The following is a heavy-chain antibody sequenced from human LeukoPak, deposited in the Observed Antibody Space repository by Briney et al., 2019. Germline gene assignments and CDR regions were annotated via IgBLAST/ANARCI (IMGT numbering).Heavy chain of an antibody. V-gene: IGHV1-46*01. CDR2: INPSGGST. J-gene: IGHJ5*02. CDR3: AREMGRGGPLKVGSPDGNVWFDP. Sequence: GASVKVSCKASGYTFTSYYMHWVRQAPGQGLEWMGIINPSGGSTSYAQKFQGRVTMTRDTSTSTVYMELSSLRSEDTAVYYCAREMGRGGPLKVGSPDGNVWFDPWGQGTLVTVSS. D-gene: IGHD2-15*01. CDR1: GYTFTSYY.